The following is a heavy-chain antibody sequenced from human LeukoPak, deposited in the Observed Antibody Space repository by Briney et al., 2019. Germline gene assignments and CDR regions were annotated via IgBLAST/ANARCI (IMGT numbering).Heavy chain of an antibody. CDR1: GFTFSSYA. D-gene: IGHD5-12*01. V-gene: IGHV3-30-3*01. J-gene: IGHJ6*02. CDR2: ISYDGSNK. Sequence: PGRSLRLSCAASGFTFSSYAMHWVRQAPGKGLEWVAVISYDGSNKYYADSVKGRFTISRDNSKNTLYLQMNSLRAEDTAVYYCARDYSGYDYRGYYGMDVWGQGTTVTVSS. CDR3: ARDYSGYDYRGYYGMDV.